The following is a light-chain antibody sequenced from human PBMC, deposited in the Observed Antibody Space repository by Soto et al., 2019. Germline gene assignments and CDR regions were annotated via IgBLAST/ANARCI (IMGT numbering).Light chain of an antibody. CDR2: DVS. CDR3: SSYTRSSTVI. CDR1: SSDVGGYNY. J-gene: IGLJ2*01. Sequence: QSVLTQPASVSGSPGQSITISCTGTSSDVGGYNYLSWYQQHPGKAPKLMIYDVSNRPSGVSNRFSGSKSGNTASLSISGLQAEDEADYYCSSYTRSSTVIFGGGTKLTVL. V-gene: IGLV2-14*03.